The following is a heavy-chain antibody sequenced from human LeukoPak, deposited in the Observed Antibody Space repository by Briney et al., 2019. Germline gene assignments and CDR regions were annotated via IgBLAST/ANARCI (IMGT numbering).Heavy chain of an antibody. J-gene: IGHJ4*02. V-gene: IGHV3-23*01. Sequence: GGSLRLSCAASGFTFSSYAMSWVRQAPGKGLEWVSAISGSGGSTYYADSVKGRFTISRDNSKDTLYLQMNSLRAEDTAIYFCAKDEAWRPAGDWGQGTLVTVSS. CDR2: ISGSGGST. CDR1: GFTFSSYA. D-gene: IGHD2-2*01. CDR3: AKDEAWRPAGD.